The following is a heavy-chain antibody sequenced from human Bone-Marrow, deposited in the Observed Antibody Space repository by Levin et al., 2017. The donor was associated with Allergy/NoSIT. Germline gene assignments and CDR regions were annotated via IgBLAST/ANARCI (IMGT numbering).Heavy chain of an antibody. D-gene: IGHD3-10*01. Sequence: PGGSLRLSCSASGFTFSSYAMHWVRQAPGKGLEYVSAISSNGGSTYYADSVKGRFTISRDNSKITLYLQMSSLRAEDTAVYYCVKTKGSGHDAFDIWGQGTMVTVSS. CDR1: GFTFSSYA. J-gene: IGHJ3*02. V-gene: IGHV3-64D*06. CDR2: ISSNGGST. CDR3: VKTKGSGHDAFDI.